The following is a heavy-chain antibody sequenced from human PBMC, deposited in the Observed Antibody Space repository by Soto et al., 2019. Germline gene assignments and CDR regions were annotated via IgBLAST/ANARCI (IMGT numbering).Heavy chain of an antibody. Sequence: QVQLVQSGAEVKTPGSSVKVSCKASGGTFSSYAISWVRQAPGQGLEWMGGIIPIFGTATYAQKFQGRVTMTADEATSTAYMELSSLRAEDTAGYYCARVYYDRSGYYDGPHYGGQGTLVTVSS. CDR2: IIPIFGTA. J-gene: IGHJ4*02. D-gene: IGHD3-22*01. CDR3: ARVYYDRSGYYDGPHY. V-gene: IGHV1-69*01. CDR1: GGTFSSYA.